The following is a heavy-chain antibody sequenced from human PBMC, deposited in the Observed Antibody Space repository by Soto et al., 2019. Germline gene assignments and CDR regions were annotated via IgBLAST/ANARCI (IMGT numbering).Heavy chain of an antibody. J-gene: IGHJ6*02. CDR1: GFTFSSYS. Sequence: EVQLVESGGGLVKPGGSLRLSCAASGFTFSSYSMNWVRQAPGKGLEWVSSISSSSSYIYYADSVKGRFTISRDNAKNSQYRQMNSLRAEETAVYYCARYELGMGYYSGMDVWGQGTTVTVSS. CDR2: ISSSSSYI. CDR3: ARYELGMGYYSGMDV. V-gene: IGHV3-21*01. D-gene: IGHD1-26*01.